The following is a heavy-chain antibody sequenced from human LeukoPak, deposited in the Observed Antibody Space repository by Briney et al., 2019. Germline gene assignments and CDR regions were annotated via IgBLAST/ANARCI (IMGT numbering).Heavy chain of an antibody. V-gene: IGHV1-8*03. Sequence: ASVKVSCKASGYTFTSYDINWVRQATGQGLEWMGWMNPNSGNTGYAQKFQGRVTITRNTSISTAYMELSSLRSEDTAVYYCAREFGPQVGANYFDYWGQGTLVTVSS. CDR1: GYTFTSYD. CDR3: AREFGPQVGANYFDY. J-gene: IGHJ4*02. CDR2: MNPNSGNT. D-gene: IGHD1-26*01.